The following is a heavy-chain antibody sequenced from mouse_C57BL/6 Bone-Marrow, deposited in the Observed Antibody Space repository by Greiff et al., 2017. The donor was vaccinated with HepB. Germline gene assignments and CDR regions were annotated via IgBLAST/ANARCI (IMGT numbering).Heavy chain of an antibody. J-gene: IGHJ3*01. CDR3: TVIYYGYDVGFAY. V-gene: IGHV1-15*01. Sequence: VHLVESGAELVRPGASVTLSCKASGYTFTDYEMHWVKQTPVHGLEWIGAIDPETGGTAYNQKFKGKAILTADKSSSTAYMELRSLTSEDSAVYYCTVIYYGYDVGFAYWGQGTLVTVSA. CDR1: GYTFTDYE. D-gene: IGHD2-2*01. CDR2: IDPETGGT.